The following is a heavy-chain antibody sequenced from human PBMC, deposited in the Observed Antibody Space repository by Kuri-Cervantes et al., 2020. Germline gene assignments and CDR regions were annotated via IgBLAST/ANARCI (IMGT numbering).Heavy chain of an antibody. Sequence: SVKVSCKASGGTFSSYAISWVRQAPGQGLEWMGGIIPIFGTANYAQKLQGRVTITADESTSTVYMELSSLRSEDTAVYYCARDPPYDSSGYYYGAHAFDIWGQGTMVTVSS. V-gene: IGHV1-69*13. CDR3: ARDPPYDSSGYYYGAHAFDI. CDR2: IIPIFGTA. D-gene: IGHD3-22*01. J-gene: IGHJ3*02. CDR1: GGTFSSYA.